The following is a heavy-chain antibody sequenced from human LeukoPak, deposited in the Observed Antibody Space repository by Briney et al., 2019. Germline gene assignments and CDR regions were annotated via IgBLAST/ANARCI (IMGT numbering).Heavy chain of an antibody. CDR3: ARGVRRARTEDYESSGYFPADY. J-gene: IGHJ4*02. Sequence: ASVKVTCKTSGYTFITYDINWVRQATGQGLEWAGWMNPNTGNAGYPRKFQSRVTMTRNTSMSTAYMELSSLTSEDTAVYYCARGVRRARTEDYESSGYFPADYWGQGTLVTVSS. V-gene: IGHV1-8*01. CDR2: MNPNTGNA. CDR1: GYTFITYD. D-gene: IGHD3-22*01.